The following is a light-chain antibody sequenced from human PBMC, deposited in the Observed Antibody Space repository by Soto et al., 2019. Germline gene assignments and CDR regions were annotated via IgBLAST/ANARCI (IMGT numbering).Light chain of an antibody. Sequence: QSALTQPPSASGSPGQSVSISCTGTSSDVGGYNYVSWYQQHPGKAPKLMIYEVSKRPSGVPDRFSGSKSGNTASLTVSGLQAEDEADYYCSSYTSSSTPYFFGTGTKVTVL. CDR3: SSYTSSSTPYF. CDR2: EVS. V-gene: IGLV2-8*01. CDR1: SSDVGGYNY. J-gene: IGLJ1*01.